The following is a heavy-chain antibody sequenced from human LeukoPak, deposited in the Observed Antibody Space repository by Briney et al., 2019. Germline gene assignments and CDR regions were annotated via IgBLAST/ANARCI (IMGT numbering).Heavy chain of an antibody. CDR3: ARVRVATIHFDY. J-gene: IGHJ4*02. CDR1: GASISSYF. D-gene: IGHD5-24*01. Sequence: SETLSLTCTVSGASISSYFWSWIRQPPGKGLEWIGYIYYSGSTNYNPSLKSRVTISVDTSKNQFSLKLSSVTAADTAVYYCARVRVATIHFDYWGQGTLVTVSS. V-gene: IGHV4-59*01. CDR2: IYYSGST.